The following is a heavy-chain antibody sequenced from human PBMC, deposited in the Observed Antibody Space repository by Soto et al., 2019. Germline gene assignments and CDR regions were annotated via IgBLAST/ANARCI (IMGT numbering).Heavy chain of an antibody. CDR1: GGTFSSYA. CDR2: IIPIFGTA. D-gene: IGHD4-17*01. CDR3: ARETMTTVTTDNYYYGTDV. J-gene: IGHJ6*02. V-gene: IGHV1-69*13. Sequence: SVKVSCKASGGTFSSYAISWVRQAPGQGLEWMGGIIPIFGTANYAQKFQGRVTITADESTSTAYMELSSLRSEDTAVYYCARETMTTVTTDNYYYGTDVWGQGTTVTVSS.